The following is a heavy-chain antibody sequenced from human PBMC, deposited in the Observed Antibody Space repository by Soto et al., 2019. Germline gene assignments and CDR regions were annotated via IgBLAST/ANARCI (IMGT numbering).Heavy chain of an antibody. V-gene: IGHV3-30-3*01. CDR1: GFTFSSYA. Sequence: PGGSLRLSCAASGFTFSSYAMHWVRQAPGKGLEWVAVISYDGSNKYYADSVKGRFTISRDNSKNTLYLQMNSLRAEDTAVYYCARFLSGYYSYFDYWGRGTLVTVS. D-gene: IGHD3-22*01. J-gene: IGHJ4*02. CDR3: ARFLSGYYSYFDY. CDR2: ISYDGSNK.